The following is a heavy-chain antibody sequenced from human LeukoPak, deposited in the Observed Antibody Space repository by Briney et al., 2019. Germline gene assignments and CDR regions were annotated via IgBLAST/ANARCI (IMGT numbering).Heavy chain of an antibody. CDR2: ISGSGDTT. Sequence: GGSLRLSCAASGFTFSSYAMSWVRQAPGKGLEWVSVISGSGDTTYYADSVKGRFTFSRDNAKNTLYLQMNSLRVEDTAVYYCARVHSGNYPNWFDPWGQGTLVTVSS. CDR1: GFTFSSYA. D-gene: IGHD1-26*01. V-gene: IGHV3-23*01. CDR3: ARVHSGNYPNWFDP. J-gene: IGHJ5*02.